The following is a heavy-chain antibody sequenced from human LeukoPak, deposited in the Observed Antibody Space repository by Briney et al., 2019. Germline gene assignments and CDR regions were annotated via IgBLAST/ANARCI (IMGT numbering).Heavy chain of an antibody. CDR1: NDSISSGDYY. D-gene: IGHD2-15*01. V-gene: IGHV4-30-4*01. CDR3: VRDILYCSGGSCYRGPFDI. CDR2: IFHRGGT. J-gene: IGHJ4*02. Sequence: SETLSLTCTVSNDSISSGDYYWNWIRQPPGKGLEWIGYIFHRGGTSYNPSLKSRILFSVDTSQNQFSLKLNSVTAADTAVYYCVRDILYCSGGSCYRGPFDIWGQGTLVTVSA.